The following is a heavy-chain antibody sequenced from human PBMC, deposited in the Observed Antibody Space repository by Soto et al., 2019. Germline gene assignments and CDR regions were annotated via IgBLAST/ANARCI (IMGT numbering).Heavy chain of an antibody. J-gene: IGHJ4*02. D-gene: IGHD3-22*01. Sequence: SETLSLTCTVSGGSISSGGYYWSWIRQHPGKGLEWIGYIYYSGSTYYNPSLKSRVTISVDTSKNQFSLKLSSVTAADTAVYYCAGGMHYYDSSGYQLDYWGQGTLVTVSS. V-gene: IGHV4-31*03. CDR3: AGGMHYYDSSGYQLDY. CDR1: GGSISSGGYY. CDR2: IYYSGST.